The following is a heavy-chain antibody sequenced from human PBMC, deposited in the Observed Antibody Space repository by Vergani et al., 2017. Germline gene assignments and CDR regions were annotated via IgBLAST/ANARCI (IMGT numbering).Heavy chain of an antibody. J-gene: IGHJ2*01. Sequence: EVRLEQSGAEVKRPGTTVKISCKVSGHTSSDFQIRWVQQGPGRGLEWMGLFDLEDGQSIQTDKFVGRVTMTADKSMDTAYMEITSLISDDTAVYYCATVALRGIRFFDRWGRGTPVTVSS. D-gene: IGHD3-16*01. CDR2: FDLEDGQS. V-gene: IGHV1-69-2*01. CDR1: GHTSSDFQ. CDR3: ATVALRGIRFFDR.